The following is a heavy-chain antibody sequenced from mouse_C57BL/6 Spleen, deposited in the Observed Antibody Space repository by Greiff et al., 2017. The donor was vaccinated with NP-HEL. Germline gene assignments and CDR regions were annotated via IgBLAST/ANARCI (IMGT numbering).Heavy chain of an antibody. J-gene: IGHJ3*01. Sequence: QVQLKGSGAELVRPGASVTLSCKASGYTFTDYEMHWVKQTPVHGLEWIGAIDPETGGTAYNQKFKGKAILTADKSSSTAYMELRSLTSEDSAVYYCTRGRGSSWFAYWGQGTLVTVSA. CDR2: IDPETGGT. CDR1: GYTFTDYE. CDR3: TRGRGSSWFAY. V-gene: IGHV1-15*01. D-gene: IGHD1-1*01.